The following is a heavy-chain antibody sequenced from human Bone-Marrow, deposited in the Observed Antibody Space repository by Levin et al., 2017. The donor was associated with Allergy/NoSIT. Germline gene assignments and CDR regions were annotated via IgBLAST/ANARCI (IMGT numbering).Heavy chain of an antibody. CDR1: GFTFSSYG. CDR3: ATNYYDTSGSDY. V-gene: IGHV3-30*03. J-gene: IGHJ4*02. Sequence: HPGGSLRLSCAASGFTFSSYGMHWVRQAPGKGLEWVAVISYDGSDKYHADSVKGRFTISRDNSKNTLYLQMNSLRADDTAVYYCATNYYDTSGSDYWGQGIEVTVSA. D-gene: IGHD3-22*01. CDR2: ISYDGSDK.